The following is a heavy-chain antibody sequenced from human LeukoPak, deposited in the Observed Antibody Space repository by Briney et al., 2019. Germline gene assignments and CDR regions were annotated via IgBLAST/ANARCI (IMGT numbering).Heavy chain of an antibody. CDR3: AREGWGRSGFDY. Sequence: GASVKVSCKASGYTFTSYGISWVRQAPGQGLEWMGWISAYNGNTNYAQKFQGRVTITRNTSISTAYMELSSLRSEDTAVYYCAREGWGRSGFDYWGQGTLVTVSS. CDR1: GYTFTSYG. D-gene: IGHD3-10*01. J-gene: IGHJ4*02. V-gene: IGHV1-18*01. CDR2: ISAYNGNT.